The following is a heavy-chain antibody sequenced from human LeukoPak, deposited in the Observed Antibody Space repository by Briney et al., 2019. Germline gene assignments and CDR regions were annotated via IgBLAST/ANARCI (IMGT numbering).Heavy chain of an antibody. D-gene: IGHD5-12*01. V-gene: IGHV3-11*03. Sequence: GGSLRLSCAASGFISSDYYMSWVRQAPGKGLEWISYITSSSTTYTNYAGSVKGRFTISRDNAKNSLYLQMNSLRSDDTAVYYCARHGSGSSFDYWGQGTLVTVSS. CDR3: ARHGSGSSFDY. CDR1: GFISSDYY. CDR2: ITSSSTTYT. J-gene: IGHJ4*02.